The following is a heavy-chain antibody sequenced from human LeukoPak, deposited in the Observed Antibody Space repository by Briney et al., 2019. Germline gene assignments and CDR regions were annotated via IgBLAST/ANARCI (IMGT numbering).Heavy chain of an antibody. D-gene: IGHD3-16*01. CDR1: GGSISSGSYY. J-gene: IGHJ3*02. CDR3: AREVHDYVWGSQHDALDI. CDR2: IYTSVNT. Sequence: PSETLSLTCTVSGGSISSGSYYWSWIRQPAGKGLEWIGRIYTSVNTNYNPSLKSRVSISVVTSKNQSSLQLSSVTAADTAVYYCAREVHDYVWGSQHDALDIWGQGTMVTVSS. V-gene: IGHV4-61*02.